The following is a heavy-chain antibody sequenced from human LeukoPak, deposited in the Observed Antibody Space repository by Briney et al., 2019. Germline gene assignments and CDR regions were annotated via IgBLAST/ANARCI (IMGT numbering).Heavy chain of an antibody. CDR1: GGSISSSSYY. V-gene: IGHV4-39*02. D-gene: IGHD1-26*01. CDR3: ARDLILGPTYFDY. Sequence: SETLSLTCTVSGGSISSSSYYWGWIRQPPGKGLEWIGSIYYSGSTYYNPSLKTRVTISEHTSKNHFSLKLRAVTPPDRAVYSCARDLILGPTYFDYWGQGTLVTVSS. J-gene: IGHJ4*02. CDR2: IYYSGST.